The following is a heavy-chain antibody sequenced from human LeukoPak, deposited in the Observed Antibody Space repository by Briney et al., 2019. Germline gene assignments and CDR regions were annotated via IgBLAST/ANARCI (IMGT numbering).Heavy chain of an antibody. V-gene: IGHV3-30*18. D-gene: IGHD3-22*01. Sequence: PGRSLRLSCAASGFTFSSYGMHWVRQAPGKGLEWVAVISYDGSNKYYADSVKGRFTISRDNSKNTLYLQMNSLRAEDTAVYYCAKAPYYYDSSGYHFDYWGQGTLVTASA. CDR3: AKAPYYYDSSGYHFDY. J-gene: IGHJ4*02. CDR2: ISYDGSNK. CDR1: GFTFSSYG.